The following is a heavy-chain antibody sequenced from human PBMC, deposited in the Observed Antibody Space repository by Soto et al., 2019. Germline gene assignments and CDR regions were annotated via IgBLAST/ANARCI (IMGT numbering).Heavy chain of an antibody. Sequence: SETLSLTCTVSGGSISSSSYYWGWIRQPPGKGLEWIGSIYYSGSTYYNPSLKSRVTISVDTSKNQFSLKLSSVTAADTAVYYCAGELELHYYYYYMDVWGKGTTVTVSS. CDR1: GGSISSSSYY. D-gene: IGHD1-7*01. V-gene: IGHV4-39*02. CDR3: AGELELHYYYYYMDV. CDR2: IYYSGST. J-gene: IGHJ6*03.